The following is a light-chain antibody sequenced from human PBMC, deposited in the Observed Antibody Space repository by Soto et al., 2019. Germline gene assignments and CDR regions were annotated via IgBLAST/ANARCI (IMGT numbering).Light chain of an antibody. CDR3: QQYNNWPYT. V-gene: IGKV3-15*01. J-gene: IGKJ2*01. CDR2: GAS. CDR1: QGISSN. Sequence: EIVMTHSPATLSVSPGERATLSCRASQGISSNLAWYRQKPGQAPRLLIHGASTRGTGIPARFSGSGSGTEFTLTISSLQSEDFAVYYCQQYNNWPYTFGQGTKVDIK.